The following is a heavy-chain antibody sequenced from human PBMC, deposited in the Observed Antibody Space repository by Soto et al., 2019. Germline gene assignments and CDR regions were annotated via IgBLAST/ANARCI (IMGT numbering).Heavy chain of an antibody. D-gene: IGHD1-26*01. CDR3: ARAYGRSNDAFDI. CDR1: GFTFSSYS. V-gene: IGHV3-21*01. CDR2: ISSSSNYI. Sequence: GGSLRLSCAASGFTFSSYSMNWVRQAPGKGLEWVSSISSSSNYIHYADSVKGRFTISRDNAKNSLFLQMNSLRAEDTAVYYCARAYGRSNDAFDIWGPGTMVTVSS. J-gene: IGHJ3*02.